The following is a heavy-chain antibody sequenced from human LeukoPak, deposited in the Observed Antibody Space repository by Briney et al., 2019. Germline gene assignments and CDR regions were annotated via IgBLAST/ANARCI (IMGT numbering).Heavy chain of an antibody. Sequence: GGSLRLSCAASGFTFRNYVIHWVRQAPGKGLEWVATVSGSGDRMYHADSVKGRFTISRDNAKNSLYLQMNSLRAEDTAVYYCARPTYSSGWYYFDYWGQGTLVTVSS. D-gene: IGHD6-19*01. CDR1: GFTFRNYV. J-gene: IGHJ4*02. CDR3: ARPTYSSGWYYFDY. CDR2: VSGSGDRM. V-gene: IGHV3-21*04.